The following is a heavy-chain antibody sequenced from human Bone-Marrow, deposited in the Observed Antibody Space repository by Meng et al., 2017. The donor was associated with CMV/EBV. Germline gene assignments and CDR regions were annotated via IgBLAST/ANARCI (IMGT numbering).Heavy chain of an antibody. Sequence: GGSLRLSCVASGFTFSDYAMNWVRQAPGKGLEWVSTISGGGSSTYYSDSVKGRFTIARDNPKNTLYLQMNSLRAEDTALYYCAKEGAKVGRFLEWAYNYYGKDVWGQGTTVTVSS. CDR2: ISGGGSST. CDR3: AKEGAKVGRFLEWAYNYYGKDV. J-gene: IGHJ6*01. CDR1: GFTFSDYA. D-gene: IGHD3-3*01. V-gene: IGHV3-23*01.